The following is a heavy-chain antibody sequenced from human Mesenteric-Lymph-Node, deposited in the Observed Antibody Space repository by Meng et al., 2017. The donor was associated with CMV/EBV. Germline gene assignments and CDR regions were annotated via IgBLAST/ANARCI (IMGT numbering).Heavy chain of an antibody. CDR3: VKSFGAGGAFDI. D-gene: IGHD3-16*01. CDR1: GFTFSDYG. V-gene: IGHV3-30*02. J-gene: IGHJ3*02. CDR2: IWYDGSNT. Sequence: GESLMISCASSGFTFSDYGMHWVRQAPGKGLEWVAVIWYDGSNTYYADSMEGRFTISRDNSKNTVYLQMNSLRAEDTAVYYCVKSFGAGGAFDIWGQGTMVTVSS.